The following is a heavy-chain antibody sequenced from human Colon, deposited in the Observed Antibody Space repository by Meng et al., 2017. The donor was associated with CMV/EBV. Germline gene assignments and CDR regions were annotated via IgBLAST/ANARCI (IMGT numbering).Heavy chain of an antibody. Sequence: ASVKVSCKASGYTFTGYYMHWVRQAPGQGLEWMGWINPNSGGTNYAQKFQGRVTMTRDTSISTAYMELSRLRSDDTAVYYCASRYCSSTSCYASYYYYGMDVWGQGTTVTVSS. J-gene: IGHJ6*02. CDR3: ASRYCSSTSCYASYYYYGMDV. D-gene: IGHD2-2*01. CDR1: GYTFTGYY. CDR2: INPNSGGT. V-gene: IGHV1-2*02.